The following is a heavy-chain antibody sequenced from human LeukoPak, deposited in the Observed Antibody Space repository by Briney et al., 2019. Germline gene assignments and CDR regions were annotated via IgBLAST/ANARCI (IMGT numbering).Heavy chain of an antibody. V-gene: IGHV4-38-2*02. CDR3: ARRTTYIGWLPSESPSCFDY. D-gene: IGHD5-12*01. CDR1: GGSISSGYY. CDR2: IYHSGST. Sequence: SETLSLTCTVSGGSISSGYYWGWIRQPPGKGLEWIGSIYHSGSTYNNPSLKSRVTISVDTSKNQFSLKLSSVTAADTAVYYCARRTTYIGWLPSESPSCFDYWGQGTLVTVSS. J-gene: IGHJ4*02.